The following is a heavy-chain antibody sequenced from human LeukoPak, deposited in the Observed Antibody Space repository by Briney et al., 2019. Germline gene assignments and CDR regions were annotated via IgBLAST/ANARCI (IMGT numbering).Heavy chain of an antibody. CDR1: GFTFSSYA. J-gene: IGHJ6*02. CDR3: ATSYYYGSGSRYNYYYGMDV. CDR2: ISGSGGST. Sequence: SGGSLRLSCAASGFTFSSYAMSWVRQAPGKGLEWVSAISGSGGSTYYADSVKGRFTISRDNSKNTLYLQMNSLRAEDTAVYYCATSYYYGSGSRYNYYYGMDVWGQGTTVTVSS. D-gene: IGHD3-10*01. V-gene: IGHV3-23*01.